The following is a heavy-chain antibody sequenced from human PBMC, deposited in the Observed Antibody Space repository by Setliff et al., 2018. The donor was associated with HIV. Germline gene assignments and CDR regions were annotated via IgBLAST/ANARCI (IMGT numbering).Heavy chain of an antibody. CDR1: GFGLSSYR. V-gene: IGHV3-21*01. CDR2: ITGSSRYI. J-gene: IGHJ1*01. Sequence: GGSLRLSCATSGFGLSSYRMNWVRQATGKGLEWVYAITGSSRYIYYSESVRGRFTVSRDNDKNSLFLEMRSLRAEDSGVYFCAREGRGTSRRFDAWGPGTLVTVSS. D-gene: IGHD3-16*01. CDR3: AREGRGTSRRFDA.